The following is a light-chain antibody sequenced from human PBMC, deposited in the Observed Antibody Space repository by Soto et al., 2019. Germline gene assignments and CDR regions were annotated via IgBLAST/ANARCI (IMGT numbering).Light chain of an antibody. CDR2: DVS. Sequence: QSVLTQPASVSGSPGQSITISCTGTSSVVGAYNSVSWYQQYPGKAPKLVIHDVSNRPSGVSNRFSGSKSGNTASLTISGLQAEDEADYYCSSYTSSSSYVFGSGTKVTVL. CDR1: SSVVGAYNS. V-gene: IGLV2-14*01. J-gene: IGLJ1*01. CDR3: SSYTSSSSYV.